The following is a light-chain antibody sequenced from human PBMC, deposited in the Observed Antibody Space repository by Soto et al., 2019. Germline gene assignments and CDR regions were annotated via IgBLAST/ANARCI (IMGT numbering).Light chain of an antibody. V-gene: IGLV1-51*01. J-gene: IGLJ2*01. CDR2: DNH. CDR3: GAWDTSLTTVL. Sequence: QPVLTQPPSVSAARGQKVTISCSGSRSNIGHNYVSWYQHLPGTAPKLLIYDNHKRPSGIPDRFSGSQSGTSATLGITGLQTGDEADYYCGAWDTSLTTVLFGGGTKLTVL. CDR1: RSNIGHNY.